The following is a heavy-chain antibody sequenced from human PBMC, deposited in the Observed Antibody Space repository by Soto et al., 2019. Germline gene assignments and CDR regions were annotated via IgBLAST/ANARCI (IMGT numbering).Heavy chain of an antibody. CDR2: INPNSGGT. D-gene: IGHD3-9*01. CDR3: ARASSTYYDILTGYGDFDY. V-gene: IGHV1-2*04. J-gene: IGHJ4*02. CDR1: GYTFTGYY. Sequence: QVQLVQSGAEVKKPGASVKVSCKASGYTFTGYYMHWVRQAPGQGLEWMGWINPNSGGTNYAQKFQGWVTMTRDTSISTAYMELSRLRSDDTAVYYCARASSTYYDILTGYGDFDYWGQGTLVTVSS.